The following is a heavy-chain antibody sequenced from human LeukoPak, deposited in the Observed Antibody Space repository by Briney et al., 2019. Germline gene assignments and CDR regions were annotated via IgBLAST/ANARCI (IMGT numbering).Heavy chain of an antibody. CDR3: AKFGYYHADAFDI. J-gene: IGHJ3*02. D-gene: IGHD3-22*01. V-gene: IGHV3-23*01. CDR1: GFIFSNYD. CDR2: ISGSGGST. Sequence: GGSLRLSCAASGFIFSNYDMHWVRQAPGKGLEWVSAISGSGGSTYYADSVKGRFTISRDNSKNTLYLQMNSLRAEDTAVYYCAKFGYYHADAFDIWGQGTMVTVSS.